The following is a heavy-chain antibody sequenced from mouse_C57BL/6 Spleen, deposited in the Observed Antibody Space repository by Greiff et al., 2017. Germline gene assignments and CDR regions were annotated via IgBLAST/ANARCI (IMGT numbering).Heavy chain of an antibody. V-gene: IGHV1-69*01. CDR3: ASHGAYYSNPGYFDY. CDR2: IDPSDSYT. J-gene: IGHJ2*01. CDR1: GYTFTSYW. D-gene: IGHD2-5*01. Sequence: QVQLQQSGAELVMPGASVKLSCKASGYTFTSYWMHWVKQRPGQGLEWIGEIDPSDSYTNYNQKFKGKSTLTVDKSSSTAYMQLSSLTSEDSAVYYCASHGAYYSNPGYFDYWGQGTTLTVSS.